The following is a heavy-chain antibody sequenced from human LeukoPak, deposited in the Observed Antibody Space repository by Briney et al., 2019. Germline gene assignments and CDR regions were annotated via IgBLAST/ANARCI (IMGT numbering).Heavy chain of an antibody. V-gene: IGHV3-30-3*02. CDR1: GFTFSSYA. CDR2: ISYDGSNK. Sequence: GGSLRLSCAASGFTFSSYAMHWVRQAPGKGLEWVAVISYDGSNKYYADSVKGRFTISRDNSKNTLYLQMNSLRAEDTAVYYCAKRDGYNTLDYWGQGTLVTVSS. J-gene: IGHJ4*02. CDR3: AKRDGYNTLDY. D-gene: IGHD5-24*01.